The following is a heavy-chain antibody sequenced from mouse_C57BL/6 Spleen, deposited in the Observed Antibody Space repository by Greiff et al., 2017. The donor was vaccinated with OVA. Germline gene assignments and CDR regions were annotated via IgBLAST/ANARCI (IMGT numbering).Heavy chain of an antibody. V-gene: IGHV1-54*01. CDR2: INPGSGGT. CDR1: GYAFTNYL. D-gene: IGHD1-1*02. CDR3: ARGALFPFAY. J-gene: IGHJ3*01. Sequence: QVQLKQSGAELVRPGTSVKVSCKASGYAFTNYLIEWVKQRPGQGLEWIGVINPGSGGTNYNEKFKGKATLTADKSSSTAYMQLSSLTSEDSAVYFCARGALFPFAYWGQGTLVTVSA.